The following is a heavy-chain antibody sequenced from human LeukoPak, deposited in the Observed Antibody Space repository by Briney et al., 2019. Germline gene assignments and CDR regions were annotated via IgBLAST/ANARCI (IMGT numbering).Heavy chain of an antibody. V-gene: IGHV3-23*01. D-gene: IGHD2-15*01. J-gene: IGHJ6*03. CDR3: ARVLRYCSGGNCYSGGLGYMDV. CDR2: ISGGGGNT. Sequence: PGGSLRLSCAASRFTFSSYAMSWVRQAPGKGLEWVSVISGGGGNTYYADSVKGRLTISRDNSKNTLYLQMNSLRAEDTAVYYCARVLRYCSGGNCYSGGLGYMDVWGKGTTVTISS. CDR1: RFTFSSYA.